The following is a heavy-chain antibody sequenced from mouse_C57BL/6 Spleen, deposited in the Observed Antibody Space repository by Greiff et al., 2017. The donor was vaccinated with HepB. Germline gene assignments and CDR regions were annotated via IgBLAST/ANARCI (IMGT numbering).Heavy chain of an antibody. V-gene: IGHV1-15*01. CDR2: IDPETGGT. Sequence: QVQLKQSGAELVRPGASVTLSCKASGYTFTDYEMHWVKQTPVHGLEWIGAIDPETGGTAYNQKFKGKAILTADKSSSTAYMELSSLTSEDSAVYYCTKRGYGSSYEGAWFAYWGQGTMVTVSA. D-gene: IGHD1-1*01. J-gene: IGHJ3*01. CDR1: GYTFTDYE. CDR3: TKRGYGSSYEGAWFAY.